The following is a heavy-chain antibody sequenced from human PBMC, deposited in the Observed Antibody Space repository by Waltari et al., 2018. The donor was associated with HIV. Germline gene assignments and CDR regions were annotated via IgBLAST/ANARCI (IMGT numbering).Heavy chain of an antibody. V-gene: IGHV1-3*01. CDR3: ASEQYSSDWYDNH. CDR2: VNGGNGNS. Sequence: QVQLVQSGAEVKKPGASVKVSCKASGITLSTYAMHWVRPAPGQRLEWMGWVNGGNGNSDYSQKCQGRVTITRDKAASTAYMELSGLRSEDTAVYYCASEQYSSDWYDNHWGQGTLVTVSS. CDR1: GITLSTYA. J-gene: IGHJ5*02. D-gene: IGHD6-19*01.